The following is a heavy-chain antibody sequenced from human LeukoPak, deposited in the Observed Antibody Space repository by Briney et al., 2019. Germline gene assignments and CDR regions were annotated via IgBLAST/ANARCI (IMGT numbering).Heavy chain of an antibody. CDR2: IKQDGSEK. Sequence: GGSLRLSCAASGFTFSSYLMSWVRQAPGKGLEWVANIKQDGSEKYYVDSVKGRFTISRDNAKNSLYLQMNSLRAEDPGVYYCARDPTGQKLSYHYWGQGTLVTVSS. CDR3: ARDPTGQKLSYHY. J-gene: IGHJ4*02. CDR1: GFTFSSYL. V-gene: IGHV3-7*03. D-gene: IGHD6-13*01.